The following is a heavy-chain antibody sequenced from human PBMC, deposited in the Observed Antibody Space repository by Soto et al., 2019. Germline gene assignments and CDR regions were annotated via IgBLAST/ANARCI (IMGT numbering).Heavy chain of an antibody. J-gene: IGHJ4*02. V-gene: IGHV4-61*01. CDR1: GGSVSSGSYY. D-gene: IGHD3-22*01. Sequence: PSETLSLTCTVSGGSVSSGSYYWSWIRQPPGKGPEWIGYIYYSGSTNYNPSLKSRVTISVDTSKNQFSLKLSSVTAADTAVYYCASQERSYYDSSGYYWFDYWGQGTLVTVSS. CDR2: IYYSGST. CDR3: ASQERSYYDSSGYYWFDY.